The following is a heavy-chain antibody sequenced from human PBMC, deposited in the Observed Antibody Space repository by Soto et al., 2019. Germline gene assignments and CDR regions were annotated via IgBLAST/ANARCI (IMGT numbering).Heavy chain of an antibody. CDR1: GGSFSGYY. D-gene: IGHD3-10*01. V-gene: IGHV4-34*01. J-gene: IGHJ6*03. CDR3: ARGLEYYYGSGSYYNNNRTYYYYYMDV. CDR2: INHSGST. Sequence: SETLSLTCAVYGGSFSGYYWSWIRQPPGKGLEWIGEINHSGSTNYNPSLKSRVTISVDTSKNQFSLKLSSVTAADTAVYYCARGLEYYYGSGSYYNNNRTYYYYYMDVWGKGTTVTVSS.